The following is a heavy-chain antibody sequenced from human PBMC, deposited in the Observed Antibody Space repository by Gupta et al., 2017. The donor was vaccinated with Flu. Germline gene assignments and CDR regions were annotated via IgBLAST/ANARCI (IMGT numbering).Heavy chain of an antibody. CDR1: GSMGGYH. Sequence: GSMGGYHWSWVRQPPGKGLEWIGTMYNTGGTKYSPSLKSRVTMSVDTSKNQFSLKLRSVTXAXTAVYYXAKSRREGGATDFWGQGTLVAVSS. CDR3: AKSRREGGATDF. V-gene: IGHV4-59*08. J-gene: IGHJ4*02. D-gene: IGHD1-26*01. CDR2: MYNTGGT.